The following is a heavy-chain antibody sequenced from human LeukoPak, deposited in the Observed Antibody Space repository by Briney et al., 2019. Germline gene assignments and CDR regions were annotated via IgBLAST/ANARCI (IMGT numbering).Heavy chain of an antibody. Sequence: GGSLRLSCAASGFTFSSYWMSWVRQAPGKGLEWVAYIKQDVTEKYYVDSVKGRFTISRDNAKNSLYLQMNSLRAEDTAVYYCARRAGDYSHPYDYWGQGILVTVSS. V-gene: IGHV3-7*03. CDR1: GFTFSSYW. CDR2: IKQDVTEK. D-gene: IGHD3-22*01. J-gene: IGHJ4*02. CDR3: ARRAGDYSHPYDY.